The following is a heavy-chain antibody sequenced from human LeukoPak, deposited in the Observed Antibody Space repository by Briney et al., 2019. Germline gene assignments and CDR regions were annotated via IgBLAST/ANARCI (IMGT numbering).Heavy chain of an antibody. CDR2: IRYDGSNK. D-gene: IGHD6-19*01. J-gene: IGHJ4*02. V-gene: IGHV3-30*02. CDR3: ARDPSSRVAVAGMFDY. CDR1: GFTFSSYG. Sequence: GGSLRLSCAASGFTFSSYGMHWVRQAPGKGLEWVAFIRYDGSNKYYADSVKGRFTISRDNAKNSLYLQMNSLRAEDTAVYYCARDPSSRVAVAGMFDYWGQGTLVTVSS.